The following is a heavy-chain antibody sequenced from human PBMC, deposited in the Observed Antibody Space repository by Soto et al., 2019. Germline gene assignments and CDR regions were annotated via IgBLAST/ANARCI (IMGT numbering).Heavy chain of an antibody. J-gene: IGHJ6*02. CDR2: IWYDGSNK. V-gene: IGHV3-33*01. Sequence: GGSLRLSCAASGFTFSSYGMHWVRQAPGKGLEWVAVIWYDGSNKYYADSVKGRFTISRDNSKNTLYLQMNSLRAEDTAVYYCARVKSFSSSWELSYYYSGMDVWGQGTTVTVSS. CDR1: GFTFSSYG. D-gene: IGHD6-13*01. CDR3: ARVKSFSSSWELSYYYSGMDV.